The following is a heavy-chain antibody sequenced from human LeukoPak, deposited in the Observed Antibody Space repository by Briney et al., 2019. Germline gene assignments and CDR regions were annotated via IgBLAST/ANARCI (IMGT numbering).Heavy chain of an antibody. Sequence: ASVKVSCKASGYTFTSFAIHWVRQAPGQGLEWMGWVNAGNGNTEYSQEFQGRFTISRDTSASTSYLDLSSLRSEDTAVYYCARAGEVYNSGSYLEYWGQGTLVTVSS. CDR2: VNAGNGNT. J-gene: IGHJ4*02. V-gene: IGHV1-3*03. CDR3: ARAGEVYNSGSYLEY. D-gene: IGHD6-19*01. CDR1: GYTFTSFA.